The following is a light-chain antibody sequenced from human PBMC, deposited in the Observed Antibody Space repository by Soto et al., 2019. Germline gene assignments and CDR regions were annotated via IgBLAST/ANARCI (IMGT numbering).Light chain of an antibody. Sequence: EIVLTQSPGTLSLSPGERATISCRASQSVSSYYLAWYQQKPGQAPRLLIFGASNRATGIPDMFSGSGSGTDFPLTISRLDHEDFAVYYCQHYGNSLTFGGGTKVEIK. CDR2: GAS. CDR1: QSVSSYY. CDR3: QHYGNSLT. J-gene: IGKJ4*01. V-gene: IGKV3-20*01.